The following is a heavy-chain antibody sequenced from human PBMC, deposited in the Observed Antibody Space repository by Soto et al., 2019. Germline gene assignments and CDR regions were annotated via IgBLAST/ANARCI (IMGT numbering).Heavy chain of an antibody. J-gene: IGHJ4*01. CDR2: INGDGSST. CDR3: ARGSGYTYGRSADY. V-gene: IGHV3-74*01. Sequence: GGSLRLSCAASGFTFSSYWIHWVRQAPGKGLVWVSRINGDGSSTSYTDSVKGRFTISRDNAKNTLYLQMNSLRPEDTAVYYCARGSGYTYGRSADYWGHGTLVTVSS. D-gene: IGHD5-18*01. CDR1: GFTFSSYW.